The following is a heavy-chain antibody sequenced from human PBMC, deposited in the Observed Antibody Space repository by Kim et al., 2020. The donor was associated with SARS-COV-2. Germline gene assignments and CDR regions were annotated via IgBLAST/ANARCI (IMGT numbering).Heavy chain of an antibody. CDR2: INAGNGNT. CDR3: ARDRGYGDYGQMDV. D-gene: IGHD4-17*01. Sequence: ASVKVSCKASGYTFTSYAMHWVRQAPGQRLEWMGWINAGNGNTKYSQKFQGRVTITRDTSASTAYMELSSLRSEDTAVYYCARDRGYGDYGQMDVWGQGTTVTVSS. CDR1: GYTFTSYA. V-gene: IGHV1-3*01. J-gene: IGHJ6*02.